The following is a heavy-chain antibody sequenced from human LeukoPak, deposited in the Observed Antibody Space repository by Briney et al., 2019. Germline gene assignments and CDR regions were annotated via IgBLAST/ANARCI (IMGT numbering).Heavy chain of an antibody. CDR2: IIPMFEVA. Sequence: AASVKVSCKASGGSFSSYDISWVRQAPGQGLEWMGGIIPMFEVANYAQKFQGRVTITADEATSTAYMEVSSLRSDDTAVYYCARSGSGCETAHYKRHGMDVWGQGTTVTVSS. CDR3: ARSGSGCETAHYKRHGMDV. V-gene: IGHV1-69*13. J-gene: IGHJ6*02. CDR1: GGSFSSYD. D-gene: IGHD5-12*01.